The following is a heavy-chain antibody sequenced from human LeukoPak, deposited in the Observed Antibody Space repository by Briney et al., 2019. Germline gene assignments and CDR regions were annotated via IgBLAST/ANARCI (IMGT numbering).Heavy chain of an antibody. CDR3: ARAMSTFGGVRNYFDS. J-gene: IGHJ4*02. Sequence: GGSLRLSCAASGFTSSSYAMIWVRQAPGKGLEWVSAISGSGGTIYYADSVNGRFRISRDNAKSSLDLEMNSLRAEDTAVYYCARAMSTFGGVRNYFDSWGQGTLVTVSS. CDR1: GFTSSSYA. D-gene: IGHD3-16*01. CDR2: ISGSGGTI. V-gene: IGHV3-23*01.